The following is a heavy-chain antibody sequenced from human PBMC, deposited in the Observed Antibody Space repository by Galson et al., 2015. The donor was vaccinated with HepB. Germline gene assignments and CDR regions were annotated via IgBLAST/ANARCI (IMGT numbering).Heavy chain of an antibody. CDR2: ITTSSSYI. J-gene: IGHJ5*01. CDR1: GFTFSAYD. D-gene: IGHD2-2*01. V-gene: IGHV3-21*06. CDR3: AKAGCSGAGCYLRYSWIDS. Sequence: SLRLSCAASGFTFSAYDMYWVRQAPGKGPEWVSSITTSSSYIYYADSMRGRFTISRDNAKNSLVLQMDSLRAEDTAVYYCAKAGCSGAGCYLRYSWIDSWGQGTLVTVSS.